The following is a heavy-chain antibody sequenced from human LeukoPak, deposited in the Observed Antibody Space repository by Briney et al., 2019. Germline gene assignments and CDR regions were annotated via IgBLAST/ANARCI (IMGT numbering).Heavy chain of an antibody. CDR3: ARLRLAVSGPPWDWFDP. CDR2: IYCSGRT. J-gene: IGHJ5*02. D-gene: IGHD6-19*01. Sequence: PAETLSLTCTVSGDSISSDFWTWIRQPPGTGLEWIGYIYCSGRTNYIPSFKSRVTISVDTSRNQFSLKLSSVTAADTAVYYCARLRLAVSGPPWDWFDPWGQGTLVTVSS. CDR1: GDSISSDF. V-gene: IGHV4-59*08.